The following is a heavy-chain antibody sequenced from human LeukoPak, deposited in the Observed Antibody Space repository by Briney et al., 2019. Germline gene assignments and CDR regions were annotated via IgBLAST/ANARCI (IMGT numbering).Heavy chain of an antibody. D-gene: IGHD6-19*01. CDR3: ARDLVFSGWRSIDYFDY. V-gene: IGHV4-39*07. J-gene: IGHJ4*02. CDR2: IYYSGST. CDR1: GGSNSSSSYY. Sequence: SGTLSLTCTVSGGSNSSSSYYWGWIRQPPGKGLEWIGSIYYSGSTYYNPSLKSRVTISVDTSKNQFSLKLSSVTAADTAVYYCARDLVFSGWRSIDYFDYWGQGTLVTVSS.